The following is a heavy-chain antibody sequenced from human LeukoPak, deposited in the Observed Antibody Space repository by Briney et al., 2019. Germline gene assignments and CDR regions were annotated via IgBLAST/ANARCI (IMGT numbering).Heavy chain of an antibody. V-gene: IGHV4-34*01. D-gene: IGHD2-21*01. CDR2: INHSRGT. Sequence: SETLSLTCAVDGGSFSGYFWSWIRQPPGKGLEWIGDINHSRGTNYNPSLKSRVTISEDTSERQFSLHLTSVTAADTAVYYCARGDPRRSGSFNCYVIFDTWGQGTLVTVSS. CDR3: ARGDPRRSGSFNCYVIFDT. CDR1: GGSFSGYF. J-gene: IGHJ4*02.